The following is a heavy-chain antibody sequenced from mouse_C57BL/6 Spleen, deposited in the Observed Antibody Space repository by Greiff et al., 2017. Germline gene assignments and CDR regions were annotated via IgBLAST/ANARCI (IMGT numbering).Heavy chain of an antibody. CDR2: IWRGGST. D-gene: IGHD4-1*01. J-gene: IGHJ3*01. CDR1: GFSLTSYG. V-gene: IGHV2-5*01. CDR3: AKKQAPWDGFAY. Sequence: VMLVESGPGLVQPSQSLSITCTVSGFSLTSYGVHWVRQSPGKGLEWLGVIWRGGSTDYNAAFMSRLSITKDNSKSQVFFKMNSLQADDTAIYYCAKKQAPWDGFAYWGQGTLVTVSA.